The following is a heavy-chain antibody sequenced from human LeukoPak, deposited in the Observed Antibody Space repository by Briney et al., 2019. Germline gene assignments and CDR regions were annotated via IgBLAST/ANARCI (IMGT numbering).Heavy chain of an antibody. CDR1: GYTFTGCY. D-gene: IGHD5-18*01. CDR3: ARPRYSYGPGGIDY. J-gene: IGHJ4*02. CDR2: INPNSGGT. V-gene: IGHV1-2*02. Sequence: ASVKVSCKASGYTFTGCYMHWVRQAPGQGLEWMGWINPNSGGTNYAQKFQGRVTMTRDTSISTAYMELSRLRSDDTAVYYCARPRYSYGPGGIDYWGQGTLVTVSS.